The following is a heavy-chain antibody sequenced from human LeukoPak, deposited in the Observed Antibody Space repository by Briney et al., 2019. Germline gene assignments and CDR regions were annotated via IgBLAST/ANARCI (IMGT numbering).Heavy chain of an antibody. CDR1: GFTFSDYY. V-gene: IGHV3-11*05. CDR3: AKAWLEQGGMFDY. CDR2: ISSSSSYT. J-gene: IGHJ4*02. D-gene: IGHD1/OR15-1a*01. Sequence: GGSLRLSCAASGFTFSDYYMSWIRQAPGKGLEWVSYISSSSSYTNYADSVKGRFTISRDNAKNSLYLQMNSLRAEDTAVYYCAKAWLEQGGMFDYWGQGTPVTVSS.